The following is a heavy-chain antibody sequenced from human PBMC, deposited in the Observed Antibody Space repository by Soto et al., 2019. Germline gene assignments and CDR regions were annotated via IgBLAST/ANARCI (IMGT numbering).Heavy chain of an antibody. CDR1: GFTFSDYY. CDR3: ARRKTVLLWFGENNWFDP. V-gene: IGHV3-11*05. Sequence: QVQLVESGGGLVKPGGSLRLSCAASGFTFSDYYMSWIRQAPGKGLEWVSYISSSSSYTNYADSVKGRFTISRDNAKNSLYLQMNSLRAEDTAVYYCARRKTVLLWFGENNWFDPWGQGTLVTVSS. CDR2: ISSSSSYT. J-gene: IGHJ5*02. D-gene: IGHD3-10*01.